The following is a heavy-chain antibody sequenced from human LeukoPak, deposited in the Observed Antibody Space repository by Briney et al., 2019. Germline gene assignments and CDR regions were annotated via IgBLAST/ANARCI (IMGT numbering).Heavy chain of an antibody. V-gene: IGHV4-59*08. CDR2: IYYSGST. Sequence: PSETLSLTCTVSGGSISSYYWSWIRQPPGKGLEWIGYIYYSGSTNYNPSLKSRVTISVDTSKNQFSLKLSSVTAADTAVYYYARHSPTYYDILTGLERYYFDYWGQGTLVTVSS. CDR3: ARHSPTYYDILTGLERYYFDY. D-gene: IGHD3-9*01. J-gene: IGHJ4*02. CDR1: GGSISSYY.